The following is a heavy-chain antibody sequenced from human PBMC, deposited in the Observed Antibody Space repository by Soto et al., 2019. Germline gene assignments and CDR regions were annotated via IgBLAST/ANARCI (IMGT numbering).Heavy chain of an antibody. CDR1: GFTFSSYS. D-gene: IGHD6-13*01. Sequence: KPGGSLRLSCAASGFTFSSYSMNWVRQAPGKGLEWVSSISSSSSYIYYADSVKGRFTISRDNAKNSLYLQMNSLRAEDTAVYYCARDKGYSSSWPTELFDYWGQGTLVTVSS. CDR3: ARDKGYSSSWPTELFDY. V-gene: IGHV3-21*01. CDR2: ISSSSSYI. J-gene: IGHJ4*02.